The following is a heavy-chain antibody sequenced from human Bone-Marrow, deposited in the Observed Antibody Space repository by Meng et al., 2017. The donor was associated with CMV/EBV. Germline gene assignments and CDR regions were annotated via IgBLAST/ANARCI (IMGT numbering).Heavy chain of an antibody. CDR2: ISGSGCST. Sequence: GESLKISCAASGFTFSSYGMHWVRQAPGKGLEWVSAISGSGCSTYYADSVKGRFTISRDNSKNTLYLQMNSLRAEDTAVYYCAKDRQDTGVVVSTDDAFDIWGQGTMVTVSS. V-gene: IGHV3-23*01. CDR3: AKDRQDTGVVVSTDDAFDI. J-gene: IGHJ3*02. CDR1: GFTFSSYG. D-gene: IGHD3-22*01.